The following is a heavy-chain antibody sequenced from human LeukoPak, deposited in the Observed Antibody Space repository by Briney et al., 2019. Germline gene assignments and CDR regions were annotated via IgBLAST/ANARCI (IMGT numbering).Heavy chain of an antibody. D-gene: IGHD6-19*01. CDR1: GFTFSNYA. CDR3: VKDQREAYRSGWSRDFDY. J-gene: IGHJ4*02. V-gene: IGHV3-30*18. Sequence: PGRSLRLSCAASGFTFSNYAMHRVRQDSGRGLDWVAVISHDGINTYYADSVKGRFTISRDNSKNTLYLQVNSLRVEDTAVYYCVKDQREAYRSGWSRDFDYWGQGTLVTVSS. CDR2: ISHDGINT.